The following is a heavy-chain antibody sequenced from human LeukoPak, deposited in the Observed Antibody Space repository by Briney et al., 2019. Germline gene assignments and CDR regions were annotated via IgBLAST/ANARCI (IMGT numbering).Heavy chain of an antibody. D-gene: IGHD2-15*01. CDR1: GGSISSYY. CDR2: IYTSGST. J-gene: IGHJ5*02. V-gene: IGHV4-4*07. CDR3: ARDIVVVVAATSNWFDP. Sequence: PSETLSLTCTGAGGSISSYYWSWIRQPAGKGLEWIGRIYTSGSTNYNPSLKSRVTMSVDTSKNQFSLKLSSVTAADTAVYYCARDIVVVVAATSNWFDPWGQGTLVTVSS.